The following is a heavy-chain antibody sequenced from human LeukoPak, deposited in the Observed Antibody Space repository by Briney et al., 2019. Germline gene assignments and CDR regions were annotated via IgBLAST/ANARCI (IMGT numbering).Heavy chain of an antibody. CDR1: GGSFSGYY. J-gene: IGHJ5*02. V-gene: IGHV4-34*01. Sequence: SETLSLTCAVYGGSFSGYYWSWIRQPPGKGLEWIGEINHGGSTNYNPSLKSRVTISVDTSKNQFSLKLSSVTAADTAVYYCARVLWFGELGHETKKFDPWGQGTLVTVSS. D-gene: IGHD3-10*01. CDR2: INHGGST. CDR3: ARVLWFGELGHETKKFDP.